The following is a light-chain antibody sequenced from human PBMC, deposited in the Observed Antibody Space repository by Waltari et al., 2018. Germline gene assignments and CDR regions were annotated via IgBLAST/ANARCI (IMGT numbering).Light chain of an antibody. Sequence: QSALTQPASVSGTPGQSITISCPVTPSYVGNYDLVPWYQHHPGKAPKLLICEVIKRPSGVSSRFSGSKSGSTASLTISGLQPEDEADYYCCSYAGLGTYVFGSGTKVTVL. J-gene: IGLJ1*01. CDR1: PSYVGNYDL. CDR2: EVI. V-gene: IGLV2-23*02. CDR3: CSYAGLGTYV.